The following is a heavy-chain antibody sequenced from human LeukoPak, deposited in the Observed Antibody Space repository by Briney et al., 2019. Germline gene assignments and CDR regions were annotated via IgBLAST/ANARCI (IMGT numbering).Heavy chain of an antibody. CDR3: ANVFRTQVVPIPVQNY. D-gene: IGHD2-2*01. J-gene: IGHJ4*02. CDR2: ISGNGGGI. Sequence: PGGSLRLSCAASGFTFSSCTMSWVRQAPGKGLEWVSVISGNGGGIYYADSVKGRFTISRDNSKNTLYLEMNSLRVEDTAVYSCANVFRTQVVPIPVQNYWGQGTLVTVSS. CDR1: GFTFSSCT. V-gene: IGHV3-23*01.